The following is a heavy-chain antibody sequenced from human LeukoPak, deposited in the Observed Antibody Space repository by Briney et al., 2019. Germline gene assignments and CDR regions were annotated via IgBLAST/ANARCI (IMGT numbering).Heavy chain of an antibody. Sequence: PGGSLRLSCAASGFTFSSYGMHWVRQAPGKGLEWVAVISYDGSNKYYADSVKGRFTISRDNSKNTLYLQMNSLRAEDTAVYYCARVGTYYYDSSGYYGWFDPWGQGTLVTVSS. V-gene: IGHV3-30*03. CDR2: ISYDGSNK. CDR1: GFTFSSYG. J-gene: IGHJ5*02. D-gene: IGHD3-22*01. CDR3: ARVGTYYYDSSGYYGWFDP.